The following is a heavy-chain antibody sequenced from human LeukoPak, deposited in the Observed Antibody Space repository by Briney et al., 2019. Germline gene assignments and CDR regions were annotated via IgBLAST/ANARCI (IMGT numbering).Heavy chain of an antibody. Sequence: SGTLSLTCAVYGGSFSGYYWSWIRQPPGKGLEWIGEISHSGSTNYNPSLKSRVTISVDTSRNQFSLKLSSVTAADTAVYYCARVGTTYGYYYMDVWGKGTTVTVSS. J-gene: IGHJ6*03. CDR3: ARVGTTYGYYYMDV. CDR2: ISHSGST. D-gene: IGHD1-14*01. CDR1: GGSFSGYY. V-gene: IGHV4-34*01.